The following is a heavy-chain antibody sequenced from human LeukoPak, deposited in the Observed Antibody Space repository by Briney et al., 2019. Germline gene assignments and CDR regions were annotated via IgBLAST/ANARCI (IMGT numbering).Heavy chain of an antibody. CDR3: ARSIPVVAALFDY. Sequence: SETLSLTCTVSGGSISSYYWSWIRQPPGKGLEWIGYIYYSGSTNYNPSLKSRVTISVDTSKNQFSLKLSSVTAADTAVYYCARSIPVVAALFDYWGQGTLVTVSS. J-gene: IGHJ4*02. CDR1: GGSISSYY. CDR2: IYYSGST. D-gene: IGHD2-15*01. V-gene: IGHV4-59*01.